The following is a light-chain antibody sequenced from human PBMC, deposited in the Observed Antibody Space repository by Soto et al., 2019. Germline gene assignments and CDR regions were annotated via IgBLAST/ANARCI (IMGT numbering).Light chain of an antibody. J-gene: IGKJ5*01. V-gene: IGKV4-1*01. CDR3: QQYFSTPIT. Sequence: DIVMTQSPDSLAVSLGERATIKCRSSQSLLYTSNNKNHLAWYQQKPGQSPKVLIYWASTRQTGVPERFSGSGSGTDFTLTISSLQADDVAIYSCQQYFSTPITFGQGTRLGIK. CDR2: WAS. CDR1: QSLLYTSNNKNH.